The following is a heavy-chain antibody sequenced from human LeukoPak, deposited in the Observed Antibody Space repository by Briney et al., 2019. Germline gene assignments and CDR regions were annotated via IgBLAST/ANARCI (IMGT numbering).Heavy chain of an antibody. J-gene: IGHJ3*02. Sequence: GGSLRLSCAASGFSVSSNYMTWVRLGPGKGLEWVSLIHNDGTTYYADSVQGRFTISRHNSENALYLQMNSLRGDDTAVYYCARAQDALDIWGQGALVTVAS. CDR1: GFSVSSNY. CDR2: IHNDGTT. CDR3: ARAQDALDI. V-gene: IGHV3-53*04.